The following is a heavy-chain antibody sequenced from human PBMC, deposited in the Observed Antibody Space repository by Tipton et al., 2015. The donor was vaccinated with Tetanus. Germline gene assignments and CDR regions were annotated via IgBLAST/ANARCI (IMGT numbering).Heavy chain of an antibody. D-gene: IGHD3-9*01. J-gene: IGHJ4*02. CDR1: GASISDKKYY. V-gene: IGHV4-39*01. Sequence: TLSLTCTVSGASISDKKYYWGWIRQAPGKGLEWIASIYFEGSTYYSPSLKSRLTIDVDTSQNLFSLRLTSVTAADTAVYYCARHSSLKALNYWGQGTLVTASS. CDR2: IYFEGST. CDR3: ARHSSLKALNY.